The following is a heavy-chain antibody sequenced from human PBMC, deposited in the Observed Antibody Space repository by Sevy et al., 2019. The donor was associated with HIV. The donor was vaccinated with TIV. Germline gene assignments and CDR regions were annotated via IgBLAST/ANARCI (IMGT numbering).Heavy chain of an antibody. CDR2: ISISSSTI. CDR1: GFTFSSYS. Sequence: GGSLRLSCAASGFTFSSYSMNWVRQAPGKGLEWVSYISISSSTIYYADSGKGRFTISRDNAKNSLYLQMNSLRDEDTAVYYCARDKRSSPGAFDYWGQGTLVTVSS. CDR3: ARDKRSSPGAFDY. J-gene: IGHJ4*02. V-gene: IGHV3-48*02. D-gene: IGHD6-13*01.